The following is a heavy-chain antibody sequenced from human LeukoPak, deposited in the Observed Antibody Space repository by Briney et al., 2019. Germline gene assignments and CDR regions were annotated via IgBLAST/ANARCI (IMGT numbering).Heavy chain of an antibody. V-gene: IGHV3-30*18. J-gene: IGHJ6*02. Sequence: GGSLRLSCAASGFTFSSYGMHWVRQASGKGLEWVAVISYDGSNKYYADSVKGRFTISRDNSKNTLYLQMNSLRAEDTAVYYCAKDGPSMDVWGQGTTVTVSS. CDR2: ISYDGSNK. CDR3: AKDGPSMDV. CDR1: GFTFSSYG.